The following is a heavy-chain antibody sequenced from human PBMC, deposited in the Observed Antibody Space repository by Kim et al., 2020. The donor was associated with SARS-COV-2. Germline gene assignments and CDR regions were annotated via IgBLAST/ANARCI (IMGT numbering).Heavy chain of an antibody. CDR2: IYPGDSDT. CDR3: ARAVVNIAAASSEYYFDY. D-gene: IGHD6-13*01. Sequence: GESLKISCKGSGYSFTSYWIGWVRQMPGKGLEWMGIIYPGDSDTRYSPSFQGQVTISADKSISTAYLQWSSLKASDTAMYYCARAVVNIAAASSEYYFDYCGQGTLVTVSS. CDR1: GYSFTSYW. V-gene: IGHV5-51*01. J-gene: IGHJ4*02.